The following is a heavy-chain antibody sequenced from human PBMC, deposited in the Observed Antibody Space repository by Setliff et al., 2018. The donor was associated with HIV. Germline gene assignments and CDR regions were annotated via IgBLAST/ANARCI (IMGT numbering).Heavy chain of an antibody. J-gene: IGHJ4*02. CDR1: GGSFGVYR. V-gene: IGHV4-4*07. CDR2: IDSSGTT. Sequence: SETLSLTCTISGGSFGVYRWSWIRQSAGRGLEWIGRIDSSGTTDYKPSLKGRVAISVDTSERQFSLKLTSVTAADTAVYYCVRWYYCVSGACYRADYWGQGTMVTVSS. D-gene: IGHD2-21*02. CDR3: VRWYYCVSGACYRADY.